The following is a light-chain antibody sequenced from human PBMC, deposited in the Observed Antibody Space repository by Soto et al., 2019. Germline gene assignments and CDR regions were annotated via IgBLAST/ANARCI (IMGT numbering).Light chain of an antibody. CDR3: QVWDSSSDHPV. J-gene: IGLJ3*02. Sequence: SYELIQPPSVSVAPGKTARITCGGNNIGSKSVHWYQQKPGQAPVLVIYYDTDRPSGIPERFSGSNSGNTATLTISRVEAGDEADYYCQVWDSSSDHPVFGGGSKLTVL. CDR1: NIGSKS. V-gene: IGLV3-21*04. CDR2: YDT.